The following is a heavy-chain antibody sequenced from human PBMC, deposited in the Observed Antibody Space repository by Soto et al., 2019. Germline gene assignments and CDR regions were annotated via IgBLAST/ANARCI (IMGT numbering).Heavy chain of an antibody. Sequence: PGGSLRLSCAASGFTFSSYAMHRVRQAPGKGLEWVANIKQDGSEKYYVDSVKGRFTISRDNAKKSLYLQMNSLRAEDMSMYYCARYCSSTTCSDAFDIWGQGTMVTVSS. V-gene: IGHV3-7*01. J-gene: IGHJ3*02. CDR1: GFTFSSYA. CDR2: IKQDGSEK. CDR3: ARYCSSTTCSDAFDI. D-gene: IGHD2-2*01.